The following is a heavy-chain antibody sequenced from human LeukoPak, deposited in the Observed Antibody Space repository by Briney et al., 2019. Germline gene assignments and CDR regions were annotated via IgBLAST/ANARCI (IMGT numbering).Heavy chain of an antibody. Sequence: GGSLRLSCAVSGFNFRDHWMDWVRQAPGKGLEWVGHIKTDGSETYYLDSLRGRFSISRDNINNALYLQMNSLRVEDTAVYYCVKNNGWFHLAQWGQGTLVTVSS. D-gene: IGHD6-19*01. J-gene: IGHJ4*02. CDR1: GFNFRDHW. CDR3: VKNNGWFHLAQ. V-gene: IGHV3-7*03. CDR2: IKTDGSET.